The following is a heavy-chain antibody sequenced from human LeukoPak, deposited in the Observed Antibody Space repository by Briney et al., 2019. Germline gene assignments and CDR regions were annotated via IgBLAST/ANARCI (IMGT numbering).Heavy chain of an antibody. CDR2: FDPEDGET. Sequence: ASVKVSCKVPGYTLTELSMHWVRQAPGKGLEWMGGFDPEDGETIYAQKFQGRVTMTEDTSTDTAYMELSSLRSEDTAVYYCATDGSYYDSSGYYFRLGAFDIWGQGTMVTVSS. V-gene: IGHV1-24*01. D-gene: IGHD3-22*01. J-gene: IGHJ3*02. CDR1: GYTLTELS. CDR3: ATDGSYYDSSGYYFRLGAFDI.